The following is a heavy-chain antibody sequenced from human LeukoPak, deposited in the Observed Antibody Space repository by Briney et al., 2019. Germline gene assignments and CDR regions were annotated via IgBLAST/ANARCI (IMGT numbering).Heavy chain of an antibody. D-gene: IGHD4-23*01. CDR2: IDWDDDK. CDR1: GFSLSTSGMC. V-gene: IGHV2-70*11. Sequence: SGPALLKPTPTLTLTFTFSGFSLSTSGMCVSWIRQPPGKALEGLARIDWDDDKYYSTSLKTRLTISKDTSKNQVVLTMTNMDPVDTATYYCARTRTTVVTPSYYFDYWGQGTLVTVSS. CDR3: ARTRTTVVTPSYYFDY. J-gene: IGHJ4*02.